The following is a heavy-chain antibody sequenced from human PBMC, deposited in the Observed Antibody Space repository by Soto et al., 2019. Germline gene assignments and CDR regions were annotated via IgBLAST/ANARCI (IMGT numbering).Heavy chain of an antibody. V-gene: IGHV3-11*01. CDR2: INTGGSPA. D-gene: IGHD1-26*01. CDR1: GFAFRHNY. J-gene: IGHJ5*02. CDR3: ATGGIYCEP. Sequence: GGSLRLSCTVSGFAFRHNYLTWIRQAPGKGLEWLSYINTGGSPAYYADSVKGRFTISTDIAKKSLYLQMDSLRADDTGVYYCATGGIYCEPWGQRTLVTVPS.